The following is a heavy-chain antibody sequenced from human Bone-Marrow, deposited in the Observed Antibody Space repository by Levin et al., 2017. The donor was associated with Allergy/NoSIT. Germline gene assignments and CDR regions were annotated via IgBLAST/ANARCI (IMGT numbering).Heavy chain of an antibody. CDR3: ARDRVLYYYGSESHMGNWFDP. D-gene: IGHD3-10*01. CDR1: EVTFSNYP. V-gene: IGHV3-30*04. J-gene: IGHJ5*02. Sequence: GGSLRLSCVFSEVTFSNYPMHWVRQAPGKGLEWVAFISYEGSNKYYADSVKGRFTISRDNSKNTVYLQMNSLRAEDTAVYYCARDRVLYYYGSESHMGNWFDPWGQGTLVTVSS. CDR2: ISYEGSNK.